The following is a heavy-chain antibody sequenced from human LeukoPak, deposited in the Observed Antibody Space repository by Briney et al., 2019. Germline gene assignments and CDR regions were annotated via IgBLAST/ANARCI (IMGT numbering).Heavy chain of an antibody. J-gene: IGHJ5*01. D-gene: IGHD4-23*01. CDR2: ISAYNGDT. CDR1: AYTFTNYV. CDR3: ARDPTVVAPSSWFYP. Sequence: RASVKVYCKASAYTFTNYVITWVRQAPGRGPEWMGWISAYNGDTNFAQKFQGRVSMTTDTSTSTAYMELMSLRSDDTAVYYCARDPTVVAPSSWFYPWGQGTLVTVSS. V-gene: IGHV1-18*01.